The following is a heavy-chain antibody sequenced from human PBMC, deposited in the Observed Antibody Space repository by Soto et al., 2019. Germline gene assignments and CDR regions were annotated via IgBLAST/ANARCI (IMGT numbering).Heavy chain of an antibody. D-gene: IGHD3-22*01. CDR1: GESFSNHY. J-gene: IGHJ6*02. V-gene: IGHV4-34*01. Sequence: QVQLQQWGAGVLRPSETLSLTCAVYGESFSNHYWTWIRQSPGKGLEWVGEINYIGSTRYNWSLGSRVTISVDTSKNQFSLMVTSVTAEDTAVYYCARGVVYRDVGLAYGMDVWGQGTTVTVSS. CDR3: ARGVVYRDVGLAYGMDV. CDR2: INYIGST.